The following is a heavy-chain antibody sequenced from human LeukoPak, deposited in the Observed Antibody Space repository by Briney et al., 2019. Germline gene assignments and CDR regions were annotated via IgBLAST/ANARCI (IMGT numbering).Heavy chain of an antibody. D-gene: IGHD5-18*01. Sequence: SETLSLTCTVSGGSISSYYWSWIQQPPGKGLEWIGYIYYSGSTNYNPSLKSRVTISVDTSKNQFSLKLSSVTAADTAVYYCARDRGYSYGYDFDYWGQGTLVTVSS. CDR1: GGSISSYY. CDR3: ARDRGYSYGYDFDY. CDR2: IYYSGST. V-gene: IGHV4-59*01. J-gene: IGHJ4*02.